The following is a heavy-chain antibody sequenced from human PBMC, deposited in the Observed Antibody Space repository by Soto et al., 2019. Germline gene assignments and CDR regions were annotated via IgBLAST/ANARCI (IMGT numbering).Heavy chain of an antibody. J-gene: IGHJ4*02. Sequence: DVQLVESGGGLVKPGGSLRLSCAASGFTFSDAWMTWVRQAPGKGLEWVGRIKSKTDGWTTDYAAPVKDRFTISSDDSKNTLYLQKNSLKTDDTAVYDCTTASTMMRHRGQGTLVAVSS. CDR3: TTASTMMRH. V-gene: IGHV3-15*01. CDR2: IKSKTDGWTT. D-gene: IGHD3-22*01. CDR1: GFTFSDAW.